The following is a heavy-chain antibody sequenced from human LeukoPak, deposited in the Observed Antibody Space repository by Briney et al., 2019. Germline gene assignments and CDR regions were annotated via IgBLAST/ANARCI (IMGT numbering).Heavy chain of an antibody. J-gene: IGHJ4*02. CDR1: GGSISSYY. D-gene: IGHD3-22*01. CDR3: ARDRRESGYGVDY. V-gene: IGHV4-59*01. CDR2: IYYSGST. Sequence: SETLSLTCTVSGGSISSYYWSWIRQPPGKGLEWIGYIYYSGSTNYNPSLKSRVTISVDTSKNQFSLKLSSVTAADTAVYYCARDRRESGYGVDYWGQGTLVTVSS.